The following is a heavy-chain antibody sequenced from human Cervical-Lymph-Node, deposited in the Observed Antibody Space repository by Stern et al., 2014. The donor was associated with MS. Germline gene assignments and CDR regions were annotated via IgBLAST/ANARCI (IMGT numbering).Heavy chain of an antibody. V-gene: IGHV1-69*06. CDR2: IIAIFGAP. D-gene: IGHD6-19*01. CDR3: ARGKQWLYTTIPPFDY. CDR1: GGTFSSHA. Sequence: VQLLESGPEVKKPGSSVKVSCKASGGTFSSHAISWVRQAPGQGLEWVGGIIAIFGAPSYSQKFQGRVTITADKSTTTAYMELTSLRSDDTAVFYCARGKQWLYTTIPPFDYWGQGTLVIVSS. J-gene: IGHJ4*02.